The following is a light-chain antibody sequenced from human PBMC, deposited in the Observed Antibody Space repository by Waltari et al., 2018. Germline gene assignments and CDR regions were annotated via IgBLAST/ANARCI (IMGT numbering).Light chain of an antibody. J-gene: IGLJ3*02. V-gene: IGLV7-46*01. Sequence: QAVVTQEPSLTVSPGGTVILTCGSRAGAGTSGLYPYWFQQKPGQAPRTLIYDTSNKHSWTPARFSGPLLGGKAALTLSGAQPEDEAEYYCLISYSGVGVFGGGTKLTVL. CDR2: DTS. CDR1: AGAGTSGLY. CDR3: LISYSGVGV.